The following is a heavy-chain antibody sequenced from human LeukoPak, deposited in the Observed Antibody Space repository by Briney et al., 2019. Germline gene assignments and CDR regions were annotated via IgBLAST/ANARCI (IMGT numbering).Heavy chain of an antibody. J-gene: IGHJ3*02. CDR1: GGTLSNYA. CDR3: ARGRYSGYTKGAFDI. D-gene: IGHD5-12*01. CDR2: IIPTSGTT. V-gene: IGHV1-69*13. Sequence: ASVKVSCKASGGTLSNYAISWVRQAPGEGLEWMGGIIPTSGTTNYAQKLQGRVTITADESTNTAYMELSSLTSEDTAVYHCARGRYSGYTKGAFDIWGQGTMVIVSS.